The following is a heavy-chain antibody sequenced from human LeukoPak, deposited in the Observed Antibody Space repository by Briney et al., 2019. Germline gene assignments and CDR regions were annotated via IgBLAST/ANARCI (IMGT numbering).Heavy chain of an antibody. CDR3: ARDYTGYFP. J-gene: IGHJ5*02. CDR2: IKTDGSEK. D-gene: IGHD3-9*01. V-gene: IGHV3-7*03. Sequence: GGSLRLSCAASKFTFSSYNMNWVRQAPGKGLEWVANIKTDGSEKYYVDSVKGRFTISRDNAKNSLYLQMNSLRAEDTAVYYCARDYTGYFPWGQGTLVIVSS. CDR1: KFTFSSYN.